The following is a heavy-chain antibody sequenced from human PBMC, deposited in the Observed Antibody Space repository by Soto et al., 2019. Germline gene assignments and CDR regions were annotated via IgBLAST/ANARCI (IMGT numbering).Heavy chain of an antibody. J-gene: IGHJ4*02. V-gene: IGHV1-8*01. CDR3: ARERSGSYDY. CDR2: MNPNSGNT. CDR1: GYTFTSYD. Sequence: QVQLVQSGAEVKKPGASVKVSCKASGYTFTSYDIHWVRQATGQGLECMGWMNPNSGNTAYAQKFQDRVTMTRNTSITTAYMDLSSLRSEDTAVYYCARERSGSYDYWGQGTLVTVSS. D-gene: IGHD1-26*01.